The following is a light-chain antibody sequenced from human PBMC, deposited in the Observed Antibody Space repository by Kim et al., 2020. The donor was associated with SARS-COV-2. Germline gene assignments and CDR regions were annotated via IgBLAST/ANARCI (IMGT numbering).Light chain of an antibody. Sequence: VALGQKVRSTGKGASLRSYYATWYQQRPGQAPILVIYGKNNRPSGIPDRFSGSSSGNTASLTITGTQAGDEADYYCNSRNSNDNVVFGGGTQLTVL. J-gene: IGLJ2*01. CDR2: GKN. CDR3: NSRNSNDNVV. V-gene: IGLV3-19*01. CDR1: SLRSYY.